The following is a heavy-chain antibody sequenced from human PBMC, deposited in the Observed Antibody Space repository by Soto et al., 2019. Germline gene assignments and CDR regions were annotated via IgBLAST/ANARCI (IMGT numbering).Heavy chain of an antibody. J-gene: IGHJ4*01. CDR2: INHSGST. Sequence: PSETLSLTCAVYGGSFSGYYWSWIRQPPGKGLEWIGEINHSGSTNYNPSLKSRVTISVDTSKNQFSLKLSSVTAADTAVYYCARTRPHDPVVVGAAPREVYFDLWGQGTLVTVSS. CDR1: GGSFSGYY. D-gene: IGHD1-26*01. V-gene: IGHV4-34*01. CDR3: ARTRPHDPVVVGAAPREVYFDL.